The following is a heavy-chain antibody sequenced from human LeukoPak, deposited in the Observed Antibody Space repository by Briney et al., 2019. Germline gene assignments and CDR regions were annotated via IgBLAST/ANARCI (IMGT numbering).Heavy chain of an antibody. CDR3: ARDCSGGSCGPYAFDI. J-gene: IGHJ3*02. V-gene: IGHV3-23*01. Sequence: GGSLRLSCAASGFTFSSYGMSWVRQAPGKGLEWVSAISGSGGSTYYADSVKGRFTISRDNSKNTLYLQMNSLRAEDTAVYYCARDCSGGSCGPYAFDIWGQGTMVTVSS. CDR1: GFTFSSYG. CDR2: ISGSGGST. D-gene: IGHD2-15*01.